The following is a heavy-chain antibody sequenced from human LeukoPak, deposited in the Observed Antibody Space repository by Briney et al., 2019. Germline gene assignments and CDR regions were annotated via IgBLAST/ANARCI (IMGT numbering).Heavy chain of an antibody. CDR1: RFTVRTYW. J-gene: IGHJ4*02. V-gene: IGHV3-7*05. D-gene: IGHD7-27*01. Sequence: PGGSLRLSCAASRFTVRTYWMSWVRQAPGKGLEWVATIKQDGNEKYYVDSVKGRFTISRDNAKNSLYLQMNSLRADDTAVYYCARDWNWGFDYWGQGTLVTVSS. CDR2: IKQDGNEK. CDR3: ARDWNWGFDY.